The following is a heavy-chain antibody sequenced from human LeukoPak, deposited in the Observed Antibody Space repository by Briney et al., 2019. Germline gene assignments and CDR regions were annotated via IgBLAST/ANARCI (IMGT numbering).Heavy chain of an antibody. Sequence: GGSLRLSCAASGFTFSSYWMHWVRQAPGKGLVWVSRINSDGSSTSYADSVRGRFSISRDNAKNSLYLQMNSLRAEDTAVYYCARVLHNRNYDGSTYYGYWGQGTPVTVSS. D-gene: IGHD3-22*01. CDR3: ARVLHNRNYDGSTYYGY. V-gene: IGHV3-74*01. J-gene: IGHJ4*02. CDR1: GFTFSSYW. CDR2: INSDGSST.